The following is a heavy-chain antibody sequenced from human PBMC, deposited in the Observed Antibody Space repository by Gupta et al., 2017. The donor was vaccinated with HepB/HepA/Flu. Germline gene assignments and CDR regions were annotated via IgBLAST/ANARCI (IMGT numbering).Heavy chain of an antibody. CDR1: GGSISSPLYY. J-gene: IGHJ4*02. V-gene: IGHV4-39*02. CDR2: KFHIGST. CDR3: ASLGDYDNYFDA. Sequence: QLQLQESGPGLVKPSETLSLTCTVSGGSISSPLYYWAWIRQPPGKGLEWIGSKFHIGSTFNNPSLKRRVTISVDTSKNHFSLNLSSVTAADTAVYYCASLGDYDNYFDAWGQGTRVTVSA. D-gene: IGHD4-17*01.